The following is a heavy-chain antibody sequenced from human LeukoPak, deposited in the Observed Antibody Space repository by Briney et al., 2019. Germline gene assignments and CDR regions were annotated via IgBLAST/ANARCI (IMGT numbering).Heavy chain of an antibody. CDR1: GFRFSYHD. CDR3: ARELGGTKTGGFDI. D-gene: IGHD1-14*01. V-gene: IGHV3-64*02. CDR2: IGAAGAHT. Sequence: GGSLRLSCVASGFRFSYHDMHWVRQAPGKGLEFVSSIGAAGAHTFYADSVKGRFTISRDNFQSTMYLQMDGLRPEDSAVYYCARELGGTKTGGFDIWGRGTVVTVSS. J-gene: IGHJ3*02.